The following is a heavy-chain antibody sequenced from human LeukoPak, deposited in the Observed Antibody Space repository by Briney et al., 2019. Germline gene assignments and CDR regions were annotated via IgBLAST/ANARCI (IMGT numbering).Heavy chain of an antibody. CDR3: ARERQNKDFWSGGDY. Sequence: GGSLRLSCAASGFTFSSYSMNWVRQAPGKGLEWVSSISSSSSYIYYADSVKGRFTISRDNAKNSLYLQMNSLRAEDTAVYYCARERQNKDFWSGGDYWGQGTLVTVSS. CDR2: ISSSSSYI. CDR1: GFTFSSYS. V-gene: IGHV3-21*01. J-gene: IGHJ4*02. D-gene: IGHD3-3*01.